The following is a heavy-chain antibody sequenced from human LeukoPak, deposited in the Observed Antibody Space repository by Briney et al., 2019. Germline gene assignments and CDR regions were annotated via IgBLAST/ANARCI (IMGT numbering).Heavy chain of an antibody. J-gene: IGHJ4*02. CDR1: GLTFSGSG. D-gene: IGHD3-9*01. CDR2: IGRQGDSDAT. Sequence: GGSLKISCAASGLTFSGSGIHWVRRASGKGLEWLGRIGRQGDSDATRYAASLKGKFTISRVDSRNTAYLQMNSLKTEDTAVYYCAGDYYFLTGLNYGGQGTLVTLSS. V-gene: IGHV3-73*01. CDR3: AGDYYFLTGLNY.